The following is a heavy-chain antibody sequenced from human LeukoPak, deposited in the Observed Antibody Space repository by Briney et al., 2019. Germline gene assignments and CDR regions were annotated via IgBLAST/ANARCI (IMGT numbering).Heavy chain of an antibody. CDR2: IISRGDTT. CDR3: ARGRGYCSGASCDIDY. CDR1: GFTLNDYS. V-gene: IGHV3-48*04. J-gene: IGHJ4*02. D-gene: IGHD2-15*01. Sequence: GGSLRLSCSASGFTLNDYSMNRVRQAPGKGLEWVSNIISRGDTTHYADSVKCRFSISRDNPKNSVFLQLNSLRAEDTAVYFCARGRGYCSGASCDIDYWGQGTLVTVSS.